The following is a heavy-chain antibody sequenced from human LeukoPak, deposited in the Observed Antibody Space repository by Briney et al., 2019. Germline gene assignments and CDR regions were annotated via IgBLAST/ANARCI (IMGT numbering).Heavy chain of an antibody. D-gene: IGHD6-6*01. CDR1: GYTFTGYY. V-gene: IGHV1-46*01. CDR2: INPSGGST. Sequence: ASVKVSCKASGYTFTGYYMHWVRQAPGQGLEWMGIINPSGGSTSYAQKFQGRATMTRDMSTSTVYMELSSLRSEDTAVYYCARDHRRGIAARVVRLGFDYWGQGTLVTVSS. CDR3: ARDHRRGIAARVVRLGFDY. J-gene: IGHJ4*02.